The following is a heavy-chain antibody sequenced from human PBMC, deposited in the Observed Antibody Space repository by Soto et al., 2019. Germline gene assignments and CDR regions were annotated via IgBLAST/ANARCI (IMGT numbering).Heavy chain of an antibody. CDR2: IWYDGSNK. Sequence: QVQLVESGGGVVQPGRSLRLSCAASGFTFSSYGMHWVRQAPGKGLEWVAVIWYDGSNKYYADSVKGRFTISRDNSKNTLYLQMNSLRAEDTAVYYCARDSSHWRWLQSEGFDYWGQGTLVTVSS. CDR1: GFTFSSYG. V-gene: IGHV3-33*01. J-gene: IGHJ4*02. D-gene: IGHD5-12*01. CDR3: ARDSSHWRWLQSEGFDY.